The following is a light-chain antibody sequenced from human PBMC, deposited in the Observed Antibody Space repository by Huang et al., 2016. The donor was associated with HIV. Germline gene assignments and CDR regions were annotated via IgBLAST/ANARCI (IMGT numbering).Light chain of an antibody. CDR3: QQYGSSSWT. CDR2: GAS. J-gene: IGKJ1*01. V-gene: IGKV3-20*01. Sequence: EIVLTQSPGTLSLSPGERATLSCRASQSVSSSYLAWYQQKPGQAPRLLIYGASSRATGIPDRFRGSGSGTDFTLTISRLEPEDFGVYYCQQYGSSSWTFGQGTKVEIK. CDR1: QSVSSSY.